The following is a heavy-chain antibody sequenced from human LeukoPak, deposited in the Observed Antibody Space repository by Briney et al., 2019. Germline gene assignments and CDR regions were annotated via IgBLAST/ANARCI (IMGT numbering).Heavy chain of an antibody. V-gene: IGHV3-53*01. CDR1: GFTVSSNY. CDR3: ARDFSGRGDAFDI. D-gene: IGHD1-26*01. CDR2: IYSDGST. J-gene: IGHJ3*02. Sequence: PGGSLRLSCAASGFTVSSNYMSWVRQAPGKGLEWVSVIYSDGSTYYADSVKGRFTIFRDNSKNTLYLQMNSLRAEDTAVYYCARDFSGRGDAFDIWGQGTMVTVSS.